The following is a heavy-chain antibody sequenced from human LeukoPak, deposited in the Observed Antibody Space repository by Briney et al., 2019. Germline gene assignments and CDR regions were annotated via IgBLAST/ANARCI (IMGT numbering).Heavy chain of an antibody. Sequence: GGPLRLSCAASGFTFSSYGMHWVRQAPGKGLEWVAFIRYDGSNKYYADSVKGRFTISRDNSKHTVYLQMDSLRAEDTAVYYCAKSHVSTATGTGRYFDYWGQGTLVTVSS. D-gene: IGHD3-9*01. CDR3: AKSHVSTATGTGRYFDY. J-gene: IGHJ4*02. V-gene: IGHV3-30*02. CDR2: IRYDGSNK. CDR1: GFTFSSYG.